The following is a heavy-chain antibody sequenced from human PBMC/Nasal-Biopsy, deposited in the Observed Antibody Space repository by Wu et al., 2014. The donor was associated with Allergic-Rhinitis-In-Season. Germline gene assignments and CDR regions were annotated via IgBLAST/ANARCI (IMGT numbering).Heavy chain of an antibody. CDR3: AHIKVVAVTYSFDY. J-gene: IGHJ4*02. V-gene: IGHV2-5*02. D-gene: IGHD2-21*02. Sequence: LVKPTQTLTLTCTFSGFSLSTSGVGVGWIRQPPGKALEWLALIYWDDDKRYSPSLKSRLTITKDTSKNQVVLTMTNMDPVDTATYYCAHIKVVAVTYSFDYWGQGTLVTVSS. CDR2: IYWDDDK. CDR1: GFSLSTSGVG.